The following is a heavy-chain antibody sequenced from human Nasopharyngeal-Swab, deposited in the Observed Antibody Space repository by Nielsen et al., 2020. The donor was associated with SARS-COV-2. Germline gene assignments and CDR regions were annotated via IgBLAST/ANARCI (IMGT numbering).Heavy chain of an antibody. Sequence: GESQKISCAASGFAVSTNFLTCVRQAPGRGLEWVSVIYAGDTAHYADSVKGRFAISRDDSKNTLYLQMNSLRAEDTALYFCARVGGATVPLSTFDIWGPGTMVTVSS. CDR1: GFAVSTNF. CDR3: ARVGGATVPLSTFDI. V-gene: IGHV3-53*01. CDR2: IYAGDTA. D-gene: IGHD1-26*01. J-gene: IGHJ3*02.